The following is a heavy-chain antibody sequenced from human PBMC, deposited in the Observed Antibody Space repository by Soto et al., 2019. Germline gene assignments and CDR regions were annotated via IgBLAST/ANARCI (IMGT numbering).Heavy chain of an antibody. V-gene: IGHV1-3*01. Sequence: ASVKVSCKASGYTFTSYAMHWVRQAPGQRLEWMGWINAGNGNTKYSQKFQGRVTITRDTSASTAYMELSSLRSEDTAVYYCARGPRYCSGGSCYRIYYFDYWGQGTLVPVSS. CDR2: INAGNGNT. J-gene: IGHJ4*02. D-gene: IGHD2-15*01. CDR3: ARGPRYCSGGSCYRIYYFDY. CDR1: GYTFTSYA.